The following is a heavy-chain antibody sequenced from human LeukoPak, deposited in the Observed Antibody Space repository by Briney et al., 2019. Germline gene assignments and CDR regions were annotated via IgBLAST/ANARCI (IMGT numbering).Heavy chain of an antibody. CDR1: GFTFSSYG. CDR3: ARVVGMTGYFRVANYFDY. D-gene: IGHD3-9*01. CDR2: ISYDGSNK. Sequence: GGSLRLSCAASGFTFSSYGMHWVRQAPGKGLEWVAVISYDGSNKYYADSVKGRFTISRDNSKNTLYLQMNSLRAEDTAVYYCARVVGMTGYFRVANYFDYWGQGTLVTVSS. J-gene: IGHJ4*02. V-gene: IGHV3-30*03.